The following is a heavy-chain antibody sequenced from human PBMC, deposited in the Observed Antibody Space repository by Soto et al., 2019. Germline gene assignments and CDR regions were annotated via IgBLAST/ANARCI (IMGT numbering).Heavy chain of an antibody. J-gene: IGHJ3*02. CDR1: RFTFSNAW. CDR2: IYSGGST. V-gene: IGHV3-53*01. CDR3: ARETNRVEAFDI. Sequence: PGGSLRLSCAASRFTFSNAWMSWVRQAPGKGLEWVSVIYSGGSTYYADSVKGRFTISRDNSKNTLYLQMNSLRAEDTAVYYCARETNRVEAFDIWGQGTMVTVSS. D-gene: IGHD2-15*01.